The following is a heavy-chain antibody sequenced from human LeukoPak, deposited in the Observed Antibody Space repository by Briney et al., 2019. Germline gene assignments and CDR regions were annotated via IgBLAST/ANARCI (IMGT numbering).Heavy chain of an antibody. CDR2: IYTSGST. J-gene: IGHJ6*02. CDR1: GGSISSYY. CDR3: ARGQFRTTYYCYYGMDV. D-gene: IGHD1-1*01. Sequence: SETLSLTCTVSGGSISSYYWSWIRQPAGKGLEWIGRIYTSGSTNYNPSLKSRVTMSVDTSKNQFSLKLSSVTAADTAVYYCARGQFRTTYYCYYGMDVWGQGTTVTVSS. V-gene: IGHV4-4*07.